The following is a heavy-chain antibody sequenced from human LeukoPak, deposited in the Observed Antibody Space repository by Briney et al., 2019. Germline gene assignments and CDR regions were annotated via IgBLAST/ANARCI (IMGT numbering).Heavy chain of an antibody. CDR2: INSDGSST. Sequence: PGGSLRLSCAASGFTFSNYWMHWVRQAPGKGLVWVSRINSDGSSTSYADSVKGRFTISRDNAKNTLYLQMNSLRAEDTAVYYCARGRQWPPFDYWGQGTLVTVSS. D-gene: IGHD6-19*01. V-gene: IGHV3-74*01. CDR3: ARGRQWPPFDY. J-gene: IGHJ4*02. CDR1: GFTFSNYW.